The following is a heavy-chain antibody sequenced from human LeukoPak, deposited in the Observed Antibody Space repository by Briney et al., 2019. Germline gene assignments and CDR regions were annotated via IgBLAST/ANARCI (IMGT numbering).Heavy chain of an antibody. CDR3: ARKGRFLEWDNYYYYYGMDV. D-gene: IGHD3-3*01. Sequence: GASVKVSCKASGYTFTSYGISWVRQAPGQGLEWMGWISAYNGNTNYAQKLQGRVTMTTDTSTSTAYMELRRLRSDDTAVYYCARKGRFLEWDNYYYYYGMDVWGQGTTVTVSS. V-gene: IGHV1-18*01. CDR2: ISAYNGNT. J-gene: IGHJ6*02. CDR1: GYTFTSYG.